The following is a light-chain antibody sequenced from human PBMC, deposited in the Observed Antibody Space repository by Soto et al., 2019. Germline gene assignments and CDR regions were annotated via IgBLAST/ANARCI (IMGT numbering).Light chain of an antibody. V-gene: IGLV2-8*01. CDR1: SSDVGGYNY. CDR2: EVS. J-gene: IGLJ1*01. CDR3: SSYAGSNIHYV. Sequence: QSVLTQPPSAPGSPGQSVTISCTGTSSDVGGYNYVSWYQQHPGKAPKLIIYEVSKRPSGVPDRFSGPKSGSTASLTVSGLQAEDEADYYCSSYAGSNIHYVFGTGTKVTVL.